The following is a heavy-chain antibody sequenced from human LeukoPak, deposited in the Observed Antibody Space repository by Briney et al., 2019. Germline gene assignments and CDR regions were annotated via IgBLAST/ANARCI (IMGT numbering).Heavy chain of an antibody. CDR2: ISSSSSYI. D-gene: IGHD3-3*01. Sequence: PGGSLRLSCAASGFTFSSYSMNWVRQAPGKGLEWVSSISSSSSYIYYADSVKGRFTISRDNAKNSLYLQMNSLRAEDTAVYYCARDSIGYDFWSGYHHFDYWGQGTLVTVSS. CDR3: ARDSIGYDFWSGYHHFDY. CDR1: GFTFSSYS. V-gene: IGHV3-21*01. J-gene: IGHJ4*02.